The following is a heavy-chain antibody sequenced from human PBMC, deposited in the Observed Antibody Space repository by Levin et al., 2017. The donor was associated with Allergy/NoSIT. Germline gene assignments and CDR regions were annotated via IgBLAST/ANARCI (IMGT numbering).Heavy chain of an antibody. CDR2: MYYSGST. D-gene: IGHD4/OR15-4a*01. CDR3: ARGTLVSPGTAPDY. Sequence: SQTLSLTCTVSGGSISSNDYYWNWIRQHPGKGLEWIGFMYYSGSTEYNPSLKSRATISVDTSKNQFSLKLSSVTSADTAVYYCARGTLVSPGTAPDYWGQGILVSVSS. V-gene: IGHV4-31*03. CDR1: GGSISSNDYY. J-gene: IGHJ4*02.